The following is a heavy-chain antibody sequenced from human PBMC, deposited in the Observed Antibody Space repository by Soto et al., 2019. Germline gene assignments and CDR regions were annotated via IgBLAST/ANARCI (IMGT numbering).Heavy chain of an antibody. Sequence: QVQLQESGPGLVKPSETLSLTCTVSGGSISSYYWSWIRQPPGKGLEWIGYIYYSGSTNYNPSLKRRVTISVDTSKNQFPLKLSSVTAADTAVYYCASRIAADYYYFGMDVWGQGTTVTVSS. CDR3: ASRIAADYYYFGMDV. CDR2: IYYSGST. CDR1: GGSISSYY. J-gene: IGHJ6*02. D-gene: IGHD6-13*01. V-gene: IGHV4-59*08.